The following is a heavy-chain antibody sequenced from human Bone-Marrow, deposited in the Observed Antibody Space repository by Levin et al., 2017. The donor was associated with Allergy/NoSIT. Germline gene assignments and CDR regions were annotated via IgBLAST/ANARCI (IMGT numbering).Heavy chain of an antibody. D-gene: IGHD3-22*01. CDR2: RSYDGSNT. CDR1: GFALSSYA. J-gene: IGHJ3*01. V-gene: IGHV3-30*04. CDR3: ARDQDSPSGWFAGGFDV. Sequence: PAGGSLRLSCSVSGFALSSYAMHWVRQAPGKGLEWVAVRSYDGSNTYYADSVKGRFTISRDNSKNTLYLEMNSLRPDDTAVYYCARDQDSPSGWFAGGFDVWGQGTMVTVSS.